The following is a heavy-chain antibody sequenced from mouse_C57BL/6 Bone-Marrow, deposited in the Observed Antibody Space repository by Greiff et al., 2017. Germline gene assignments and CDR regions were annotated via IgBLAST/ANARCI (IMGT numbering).Heavy chain of an antibody. CDR2: ISSGGSYT. D-gene: IGHD1-1*01. CDR3: ARLGYYGGSYFDY. CDR1: GFTFSSYG. V-gene: IGHV5-6*01. J-gene: IGHJ2*01. Sequence: EVKLVESGGDLVKPGGSLKLSCAASGFTFSSYGMSWVRQTPDKRLEWVATISSGGSYTYYPDSVKGRITISRDNAKNTLYLRMSSLKSEGTAMYYCARLGYYGGSYFDYWGQGTTLTVSS.